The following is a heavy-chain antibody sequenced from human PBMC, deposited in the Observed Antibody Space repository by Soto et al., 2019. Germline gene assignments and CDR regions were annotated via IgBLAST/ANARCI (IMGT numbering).Heavy chain of an antibody. V-gene: IGHV4-59*08. CDR3: ARTAKYYYYYHMDV. CDR1: GGSISSYY. Sequence: SETLSLTCTVSGGSISSYYWSWIRQPPGKGLEWIGYIYYSGSTNYNPSLKSRVTISVDTSKNQFSLKLSSVTAADTAVYYCARTAKYYYYYHMDVWGKGTTVTVSS. J-gene: IGHJ6*03. CDR2: IYYSGST.